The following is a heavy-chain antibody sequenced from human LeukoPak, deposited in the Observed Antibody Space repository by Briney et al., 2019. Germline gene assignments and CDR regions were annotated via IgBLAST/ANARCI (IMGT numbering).Heavy chain of an antibody. J-gene: IGHJ4*02. V-gene: IGHV3-11*01. CDR3: ASGSYYYDSSGYEGDY. Sequence: GGSLRLSCAASGFTFSRYWMSWVRQAPGKGLEWVSYISSSGSTIYYADSVKGRFTISRDNAKNSLYLQMNSLRAEDTAVYYCASGSYYYDSSGYEGDYWGQGTLVTVSS. CDR2: ISSSGSTI. D-gene: IGHD3-22*01. CDR1: GFTFSRYW.